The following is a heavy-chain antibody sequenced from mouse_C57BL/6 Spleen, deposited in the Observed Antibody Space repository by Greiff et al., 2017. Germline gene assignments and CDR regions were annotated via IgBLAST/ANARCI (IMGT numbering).Heavy chain of an antibody. CDR2: LSSGSSTI. CDR3: ARGERARSYYAMDD. V-gene: IGHV5-17*01. Sequence: DVQLVESGGGLVKPGGSLKLSCAASGFTFSDSGMHWVRQAPEKGLEWVAYLSSGSSTIYYADTVKGRFTISRDNAKNTLFLQITMLRSEDTAMYYCARGERARSYYAMDDWGQGTSVTVSS. J-gene: IGHJ4*01. CDR1: GFTFSDSG.